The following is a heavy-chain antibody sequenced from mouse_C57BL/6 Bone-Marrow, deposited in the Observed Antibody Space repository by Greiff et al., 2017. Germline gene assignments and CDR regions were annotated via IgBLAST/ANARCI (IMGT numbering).Heavy chain of an antibody. CDR3: TRSLIYYGTNY. V-gene: IGHV14-2*01. CDR1: GFNIKDYY. Sequence: VQLKESGAELVKPGASVKLSCTASGFNIKDYYINWVKQRPEQGLEWIGRIDPEDGETNYAPKFQDKATITADPSSNTAYLQLSSLTSEDTAVYYCTRSLIYYGTNYWGQGTTLTVSS. J-gene: IGHJ2*01. D-gene: IGHD1-1*01. CDR2: IDPEDGET.